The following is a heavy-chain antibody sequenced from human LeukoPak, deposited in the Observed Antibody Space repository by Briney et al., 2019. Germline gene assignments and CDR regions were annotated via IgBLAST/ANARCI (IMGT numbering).Heavy chain of an antibody. CDR3: ARGVRFLEWSASFDAFDI. CDR1: GGSISSYY. V-gene: IGHV4-4*07. D-gene: IGHD3-3*01. J-gene: IGHJ3*02. Sequence: SETLSLTCTVSGGSISSYYWSWIRQPAGKGLEWIGRIYTSGSTNYNPSLKSRVTMSVDTSKNQFSLKLSSVTAADTAVYYCARGVRFLEWSASFDAFDIWGQGTMVIVSS. CDR2: IYTSGST.